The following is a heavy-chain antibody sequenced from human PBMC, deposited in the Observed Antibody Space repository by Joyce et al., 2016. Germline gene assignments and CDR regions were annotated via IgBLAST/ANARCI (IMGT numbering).Heavy chain of an antibody. J-gene: IGHJ4*02. Sequence: QLQPLESGSRLLKPSQTLSLTCAVSDASVSSGSFFWSWVRQTPAKGLEWIGDIYQRVSTYYNPSLTGRVSVSVDGSRNQFSLQLTSVTAADTAVYYCARGRIQLWAQNFAMGRLIDYWGQGSLVIVSS. CDR3: ARGRIQLWAQNFAMGRLIDY. V-gene: IGHV4-30-2*01. D-gene: IGHD2-21*01. CDR2: IYQRVST. CDR1: DASVSSGSFF.